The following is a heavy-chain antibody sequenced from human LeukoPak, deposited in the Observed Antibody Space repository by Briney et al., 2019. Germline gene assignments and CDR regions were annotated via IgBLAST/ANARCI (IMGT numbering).Heavy chain of an antibody. Sequence: GASVKVSCKASGYTFTGYYMHWVRQAPGQGLEWMGWINPNSGGTNYAQKFQGRVTMTRDTSISTAKLELSRLRSDDTAVYYCASFGQTHGNNKEDGLSVATIRPSHYWGQGTLVTVSS. V-gene: IGHV1-2*02. CDR3: ASFGQTHGNNKEDGLSVATIRPSHY. CDR1: GYTFTGYY. J-gene: IGHJ4*02. D-gene: IGHD5-12*01. CDR2: INPNSGGT.